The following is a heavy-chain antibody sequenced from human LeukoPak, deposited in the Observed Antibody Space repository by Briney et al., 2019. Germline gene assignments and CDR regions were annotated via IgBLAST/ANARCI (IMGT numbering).Heavy chain of an antibody. J-gene: IGHJ5*02. D-gene: IGHD1-26*01. Sequence: SETLSLTCTVSGGSISSSSYYWGWIRQPPGKGLEWIGSTYYTGSTNYNPSLKSRVTISVDTSKNQFSLKLNSVTAADTAVYYCARVPVNIWENWFDPWGQGTLVTVSS. CDR1: GGSISSSSYY. CDR2: TYYTGST. V-gene: IGHV4-39*07. CDR3: ARVPVNIWENWFDP.